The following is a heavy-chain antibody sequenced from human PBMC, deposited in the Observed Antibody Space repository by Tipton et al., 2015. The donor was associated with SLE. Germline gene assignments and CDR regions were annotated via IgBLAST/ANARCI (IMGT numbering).Heavy chain of an antibody. Sequence: GSLRLSCSASGFILSDSVMTWVRQAPGRGLERVASISDSGSSTFHADSVIGRFTISRDKARNTLYLQMNRLRTEDTAVYYCARGFTGIAAAGRYWFDPWGQGTLVTVSS. CDR3: ARGFTGIAAAGRYWFDP. CDR1: GFILSDSV. D-gene: IGHD6-13*01. J-gene: IGHJ5*02. CDR2: ISDSGSST. V-gene: IGHV3-23*01.